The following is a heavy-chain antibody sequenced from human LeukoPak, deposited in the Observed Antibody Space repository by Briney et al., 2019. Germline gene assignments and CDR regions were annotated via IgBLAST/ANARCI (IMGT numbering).Heavy chain of an antibody. V-gene: IGHV3-23*01. J-gene: IGHJ5*02. CDR2: INSNGGST. CDR1: GFTFSTST. Sequence: GGSLRLSCTTSGFTFSTSTMTWVRQAPGKGLEWVSTINSNGGSTYYASSVKGRFSISRDNSRNTLHLRVSSLRAEDTAVYYCEPPLQFLESWGQGTMVIVSS. D-gene: IGHD3-3*01. CDR3: EPPLQFLES.